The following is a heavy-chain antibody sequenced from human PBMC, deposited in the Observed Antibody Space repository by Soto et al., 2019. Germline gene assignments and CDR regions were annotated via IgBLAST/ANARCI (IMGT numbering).Heavy chain of an antibody. D-gene: IGHD1-1*01. CDR1: GSTFSSFA. Sequence: EVQLLESGGGLVQPGGSLRLSCAASGSTFSSFAMNWVRQAPGKGLQWVSGIGISGYDKNYVDSVRGRFTVSRDNSKNTLFLQMNKLRAEDTAIYYCARGEYGMGWNDWGQGTLVTVSS. V-gene: IGHV3-23*01. J-gene: IGHJ4*02. CDR3: ARGEYGMGWND. CDR2: IGISGYDK.